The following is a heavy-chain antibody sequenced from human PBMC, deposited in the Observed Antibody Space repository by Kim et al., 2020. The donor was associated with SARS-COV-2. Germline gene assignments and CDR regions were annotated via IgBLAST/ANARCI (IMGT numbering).Heavy chain of an antibody. CDR3: ATHAPYSSSWYYYYYGMDV. D-gene: IGHD6-13*01. CDR1: GYTLTELS. Sequence: ASVKVSCKVSGYTLTELSMHWVRQAPGKGLEWMGGFDPEDGETIYAQKFQGRVTMTEDTSTDTAYMELSSLRSEDTAVYYCATHAPYSSSWYYYYYGMDVWGQGTTVPVSS. V-gene: IGHV1-24*01. J-gene: IGHJ6*02. CDR2: FDPEDGET.